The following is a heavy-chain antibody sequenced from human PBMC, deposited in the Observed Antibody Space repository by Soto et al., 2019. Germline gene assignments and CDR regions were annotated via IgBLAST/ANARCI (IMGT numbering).Heavy chain of an antibody. CDR1: GDSISSGYY. Sequence: SETLSLTCAVSGDSISSGYYWAWIRQPPRKGLEWVARINHSGTTYYNPSLTSRVTISVDTSKNQFSLRLTSVTAADTAVYYCARGGSSDWQVALDIWGQGTMVTV. J-gene: IGHJ3*02. CDR2: INHSGTT. D-gene: IGHD6-19*01. V-gene: IGHV4-38-2*01. CDR3: ARGGSSDWQVALDI.